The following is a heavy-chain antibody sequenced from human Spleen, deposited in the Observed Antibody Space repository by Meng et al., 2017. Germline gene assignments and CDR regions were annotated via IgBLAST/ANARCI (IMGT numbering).Heavy chain of an antibody. CDR3: ASGSDYDSDSGAPFDL. CDR1: GLTFDSYA. Sequence: GGSLRLSCAASGLTFDSYAMHWVRQAPGKGLEWVAVISSDGSNKYYANSVKGRFTISRDNSKKTQFLKMNRLEAEDSAVFYCASGSDYDSDSGAPFDLWGRGALVTVSS. V-gene: IGHV3-30*04. CDR2: ISSDGSNK. J-gene: IGHJ2*01. D-gene: IGHD3-22*01.